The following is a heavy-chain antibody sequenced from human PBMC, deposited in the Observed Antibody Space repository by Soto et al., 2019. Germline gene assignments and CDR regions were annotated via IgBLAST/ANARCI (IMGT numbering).Heavy chain of an antibody. CDR2: IKQDGTET. CDR3: ARDRNYYFYYGFDV. CDR1: GFTFTSYW. J-gene: IGHJ6*02. Sequence: GGSLRLSCVASGFTFTSYWMSWVRQAPGKGPQWVANIKQDGTETYYVDSVKGRFTISRDNTKNSVYLQMNSLRAEDTAVYYCARDRNYYFYYGFDVWGRGTTATVSS. V-gene: IGHV3-7*03.